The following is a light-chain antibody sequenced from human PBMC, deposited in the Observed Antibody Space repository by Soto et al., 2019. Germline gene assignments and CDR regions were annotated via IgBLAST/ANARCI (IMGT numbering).Light chain of an antibody. V-gene: IGKV3-15*01. J-gene: IGKJ5*01. CDR2: AAS. CDR1: QSVSSN. CDR3: QQYNNWPPLT. Sequence: EIVMTQSPATLSVSPGEGATLSCRASQSVSSNLAWYQQKPGQAPRLLIYAASTRATGILARFRGSGSGTEFTLTITSLQSEDFAVYYCQQYNNWPPLTFGGGTRLEIK.